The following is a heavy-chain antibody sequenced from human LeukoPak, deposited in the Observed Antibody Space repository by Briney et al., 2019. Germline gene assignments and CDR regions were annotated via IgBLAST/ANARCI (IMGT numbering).Heavy chain of an antibody. CDR1: GFTFTTYD. CDR3: ARDDVSTARASGMDV. J-gene: IGHJ6*04. D-gene: IGHD6-6*01. CDR2: ISRNSGFI. V-gene: IGHV3-21*01. Sequence: GGSLRLSCAASGFTFTTYDMNWVRQAPGKGLEWVSYISRNSGFIYYADSVKGRFTISRDNAKNSLYLQMNRLRGEDMAVYYCARDDVSTARASGMDVWAKGTTVTVPS.